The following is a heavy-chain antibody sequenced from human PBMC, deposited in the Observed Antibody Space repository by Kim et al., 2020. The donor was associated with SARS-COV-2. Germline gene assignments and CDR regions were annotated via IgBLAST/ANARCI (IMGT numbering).Heavy chain of an antibody. V-gene: IGHV4-39*07. CDR1: GGSISSTSYY. CDR2: IYFSGNI. J-gene: IGHJ4*02. Sequence: SETLSLTCSVSGGSISSTSYYWGWIRQPPGKGLEWIGSIYFSGNIYYNPSLKSRVTIAVDTSKNQFSLKLSSVTAADTAVYYCARDEMGVGASWGQGTLV. CDR3: ARDEMGVGAS. D-gene: IGHD1-26*01.